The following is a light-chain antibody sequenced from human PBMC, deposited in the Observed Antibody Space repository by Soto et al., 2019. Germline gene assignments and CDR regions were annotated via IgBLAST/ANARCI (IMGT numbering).Light chain of an antibody. CDR3: QQYNNSPRT. J-gene: IGKJ1*01. CDR2: GAS. V-gene: IGKV3-15*01. CDR1: HRVSSY. Sequence: EIVMTQSPATLSVSPGERATLSCRASHRVSSYLAWYQQKPGQAHRLRIYGASTRATGIPARLSGSGSGPEFTLTISSLQSEDVAVYYCQQYNNSPRTFGQGTKVDI.